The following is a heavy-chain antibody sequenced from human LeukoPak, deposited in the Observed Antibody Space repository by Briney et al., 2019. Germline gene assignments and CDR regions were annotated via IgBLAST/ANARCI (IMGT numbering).Heavy chain of an antibody. Sequence: PSETLSLTCTVSGGSISSTNYYWGWIRQPPRKGLEWIGYTFYSASINYNPSLKSRVTISVDTSRNQFSLKLSSVTAADTAVYYCARFRFCSGTPCFYDLDYWGQGTLVTVSS. V-gene: IGHV4-61*05. J-gene: IGHJ4*02. D-gene: IGHD2-2*01. CDR2: TFYSASI. CDR1: GGSISSTNYY. CDR3: ARFRFCSGTPCFYDLDY.